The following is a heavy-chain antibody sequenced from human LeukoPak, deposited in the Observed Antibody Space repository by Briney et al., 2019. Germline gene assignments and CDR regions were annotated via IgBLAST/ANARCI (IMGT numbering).Heavy chain of an antibody. Sequence: GGSLRLSCAASGFTLRSYTMNWVRQAPGKGLEWVSGISWNSGSIGYADSVKGRFTISRDNAKNSLYLQMNSLRAEDTALYYCAKVREDYYDSSGYYFDYWGQGTLVTVSS. CDR2: ISWNSGSI. CDR3: AKVREDYYDSSGYYFDY. V-gene: IGHV3-9*01. J-gene: IGHJ4*02. D-gene: IGHD3-22*01. CDR1: GFTLRSYT.